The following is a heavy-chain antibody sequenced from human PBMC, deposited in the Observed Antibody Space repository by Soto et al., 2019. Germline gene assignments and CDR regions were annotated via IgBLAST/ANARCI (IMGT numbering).Heavy chain of an antibody. D-gene: IGHD1-1*01. Sequence: EILPLTSTPVGEYISSYYWCWIRQPPGKGLEWIGYIYNSGTTNSHPSLKSRVTISIDTSKNQLSLKLNSVTAADTAVYYCARAAWNDSGWFRAWGRGTLVTVSS. CDR2: IYNSGTT. CDR3: ARAAWNDSGWFRA. CDR1: GEYISSYY. J-gene: IGHJ5*02. V-gene: IGHV4-59*01.